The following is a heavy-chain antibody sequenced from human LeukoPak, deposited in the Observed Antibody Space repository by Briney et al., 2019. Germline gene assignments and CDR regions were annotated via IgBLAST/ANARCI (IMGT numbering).Heavy chain of an antibody. J-gene: IGHJ6*02. D-gene: IGHD2-15*01. CDR2: ISSSSSYI. CDR3: ARDPPSDCSGGSCYSEAYYYYGMDV. V-gene: IGHV3-21*01. CDR1: GFTFSSYS. Sequence: GRSLRLSCAASGFTFSSYSMNWVRQAPGKGLEWVSSISSSSSYIYYADSVKGRFTISRDNAKNSLYLQMNSLRAEDTAVYYCARDPPSDCSGGSCYSEAYYYYGMDVWGQGTTVTVSS.